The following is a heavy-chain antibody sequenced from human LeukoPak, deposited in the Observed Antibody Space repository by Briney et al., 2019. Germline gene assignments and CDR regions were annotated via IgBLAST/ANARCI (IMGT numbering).Heavy chain of an antibody. Sequence: SQTLSLTCAISGDSVSSNSAAWNWIRQSPSRGLEGLGRTYYRSKWYNDYAISVKSRIIINPDTSKNQFSLQLSSVTPEDTAVYYCARAIAAAGTNWFDPWGQGTLVTVSS. J-gene: IGHJ5*02. D-gene: IGHD6-13*01. CDR3: ARAIAAAGTNWFDP. V-gene: IGHV6-1*01. CDR1: GDSVSSNSAA. CDR2: TYYRSKWYN.